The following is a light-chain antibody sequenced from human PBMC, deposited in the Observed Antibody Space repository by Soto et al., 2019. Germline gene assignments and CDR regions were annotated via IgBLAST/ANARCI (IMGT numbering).Light chain of an antibody. Sequence: QSVLTQPPSVSGAPGQRVIISCTGSSSNIGAGYDVHWYQQLPGTVPKPLIYGNSNRPSGVPDRFSGSKSGTSASLAITGLQAEDEADYYCQSYDSSLSGWVIFGGGTKLTVL. CDR1: SSNIGAGYD. J-gene: IGLJ2*01. V-gene: IGLV1-40*01. CDR3: QSYDSSLSGWVI. CDR2: GNS.